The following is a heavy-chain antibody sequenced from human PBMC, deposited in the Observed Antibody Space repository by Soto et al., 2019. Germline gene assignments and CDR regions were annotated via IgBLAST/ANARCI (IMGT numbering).Heavy chain of an antibody. CDR2: IYYSGST. CDR3: ARLVPAAIGNYYYYGMDV. D-gene: IGHD2-2*01. Sequence: PSDTLSLTCTVSGGSISIYYWSWIRQPPGKGLEWIGYIYYSGSTNYNPSLKSRVTISVDTSKNQFSLKLSSVTAADTAVYYCARLVPAAIGNYYYYGMDVWGQGTTVTVSS. V-gene: IGHV4-59*08. J-gene: IGHJ6*02. CDR1: GGSISIYY.